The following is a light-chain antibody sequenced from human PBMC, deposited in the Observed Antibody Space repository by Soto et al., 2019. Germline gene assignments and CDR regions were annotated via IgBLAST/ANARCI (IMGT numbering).Light chain of an antibody. Sequence: MTQSPATLSVSPGERATLSCRASQSVSSNLAWYQQKPGKAPKLLINKASSLESGVPSRFSGSGSGTEFTLTISSLQPDDFATYYCQHFNSYPWTFGQGTKVEIK. V-gene: IGKV1-5*03. CDR3: QHFNSYPWT. CDR2: KAS. J-gene: IGKJ1*01. CDR1: QSVSSN.